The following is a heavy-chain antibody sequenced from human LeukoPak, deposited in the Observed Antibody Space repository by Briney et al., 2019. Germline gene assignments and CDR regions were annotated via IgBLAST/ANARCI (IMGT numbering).Heavy chain of an antibody. D-gene: IGHD3-3*01. V-gene: IGHV1-69*05. Sequence: SVKVSCKASGGTFSSYAISWVRQAPGQGREWMGRIIPIFGTANYAQKFQGRVTITTDESTSTAYMELSSLRSEDTAVYYCARDSHRYDFWSGYYEANYYYMDVWGKGTTVTVSS. J-gene: IGHJ6*03. CDR3: ARDSHRYDFWSGYYEANYYYMDV. CDR1: GGTFSSYA. CDR2: IIPIFGTA.